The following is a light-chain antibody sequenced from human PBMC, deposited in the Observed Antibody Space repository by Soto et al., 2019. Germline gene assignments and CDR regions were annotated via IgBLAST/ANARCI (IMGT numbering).Light chain of an antibody. CDR3: SSYTSFKTLV. J-gene: IGLJ1*01. V-gene: IGLV2-14*01. CDR1: SSDVGGYKY. Sequence: QSVLTQPASVSESPGQSITISCTGSSSDVGGYKYVSWYQQHPGKAHKLLIYDVTNRPSGVSNRFSGSKSGYTASLTFSGLQSEDEADYYCSSYTSFKTLVFGTGTKVTVL. CDR2: DVT.